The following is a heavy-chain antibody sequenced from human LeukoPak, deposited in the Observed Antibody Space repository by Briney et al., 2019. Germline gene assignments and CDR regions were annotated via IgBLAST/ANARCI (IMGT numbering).Heavy chain of an antibody. CDR3: AREDVVRGVIMYDY. D-gene: IGHD3-10*01. J-gene: IGHJ4*02. Sequence: SETLSLTCTVSGGSISSGSYYWSWIRQPAGKGLEWIGRIYTSGSTNYNPSLKSRVTISVDTSKNQFSLKVISMTAADTAVYYCAREDVVRGVIMYDYWGQGTLVTVSS. V-gene: IGHV4-61*02. CDR2: IYTSGST. CDR1: GGSISSGSYY.